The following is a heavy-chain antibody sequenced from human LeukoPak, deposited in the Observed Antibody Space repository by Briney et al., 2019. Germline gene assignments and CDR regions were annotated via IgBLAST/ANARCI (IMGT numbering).Heavy chain of an antibody. V-gene: IGHV3-7*01. D-gene: IGHD3-3*01. CDR1: GFTFSSYW. Sequence: GGSLRLSCAASGFTFSSYWMSWVRQAPGKGLEWVANIKQDGSEKYYVDSVKGRFTISRDNAKNSLHLQMNSLRAEDTAVYYCARDGSYDFWSGYYIWYFDYWGQGTLVTVSS. J-gene: IGHJ4*02. CDR2: IKQDGSEK. CDR3: ARDGSYDFWSGYYIWYFDY.